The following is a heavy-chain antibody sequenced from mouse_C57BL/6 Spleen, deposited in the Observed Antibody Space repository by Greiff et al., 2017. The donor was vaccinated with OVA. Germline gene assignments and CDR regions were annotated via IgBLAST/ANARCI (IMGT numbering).Heavy chain of an antibody. V-gene: IGHV1-15*01. D-gene: IGHD2-12*01. J-gene: IGHJ4*01. CDR1: GYTFTDYE. CDR2: IDPETGGT. Sequence: QVQLQQSGAELVRPGASVTLSCKASGYTFTDYEMHWVKQTPVHGLEWIGAIDPETGGTAYNQKFKGKAILTADKSSSTAYMELRSLTSEDSAVYYCTRSGDFPLYPMDYWGQGTSGTVSS. CDR3: TRSGDFPLYPMDY.